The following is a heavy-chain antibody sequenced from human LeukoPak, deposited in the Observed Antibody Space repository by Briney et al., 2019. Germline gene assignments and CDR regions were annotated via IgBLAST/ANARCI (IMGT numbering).Heavy chain of an antibody. J-gene: IGHJ4*02. D-gene: IGHD1-26*01. CDR3: AKEQYSGSYLDY. V-gene: IGHV3-43*01. CDR2: ISWDGGST. CDR1: GFTFDDYT. Sequence: GGSLRLSCAASGFTFDDYTMHWVRQAPGKGLEWVSLISWDGGSTYYADSVKGRFTISRDNSKNSLYLQMNSLRTEDTALYYCAKEQYSGSYLDYWGQGTLVTVPS.